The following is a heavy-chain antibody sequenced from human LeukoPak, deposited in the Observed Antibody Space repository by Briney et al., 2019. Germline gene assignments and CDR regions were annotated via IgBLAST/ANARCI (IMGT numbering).Heavy chain of an antibody. CDR1: GFTFSRYE. V-gene: IGHV3-48*03. CDR2: ISSSGNTI. J-gene: IGHJ4*02. CDR3: GRRGSLARSFFDY. D-gene: IGHD3-16*01. Sequence: GGSLRLSCAASGFTFSRYEMNWVRQAPGKGLEWVSYISSSGNTIYYADSVKGRFTTSRDDAENSLFLQMTSLRAEDTAVYYCGRRGSLARSFFDYWGQGTLVTVSS.